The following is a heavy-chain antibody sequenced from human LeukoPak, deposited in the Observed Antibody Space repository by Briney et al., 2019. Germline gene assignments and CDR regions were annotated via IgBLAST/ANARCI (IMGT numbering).Heavy chain of an antibody. D-gene: IGHD6-13*01. CDR1: GGTFSSYA. Sequence: SVKVSCKASGGTFSSYAINWVRQAPGQGLEWLGGIIPIFGTANSAQKFQGRVTITADKSTSTAYMELSSLRSEDTAVYYCAREEYSSSWYGILKGDYWGQGTLVTVSS. CDR3: AREEYSSSWYGILKGDY. J-gene: IGHJ4*02. CDR2: IIPIFGTA. V-gene: IGHV1-69*06.